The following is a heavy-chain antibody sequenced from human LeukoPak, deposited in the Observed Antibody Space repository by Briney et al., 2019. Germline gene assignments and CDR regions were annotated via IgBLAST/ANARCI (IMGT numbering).Heavy chain of an antibody. J-gene: IGHJ4*02. CDR3: ARDLSSGWSPNDY. V-gene: IGHV3-21*01. D-gene: IGHD6-19*01. Sequence: GGSLRLSCAASGFTFSSYSMNWVRQAPGKGLEWVSSISSSSSYIYYADPVKGRFTISRDNAKNSLYLQMNSLRAEDTAVYYCARDLSSGWSPNDYWGQGTLVTVSS. CDR2: ISSSSSYI. CDR1: GFTFSSYS.